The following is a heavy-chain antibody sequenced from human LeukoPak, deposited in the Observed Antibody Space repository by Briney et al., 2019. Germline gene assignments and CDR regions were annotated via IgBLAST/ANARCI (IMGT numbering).Heavy chain of an antibody. CDR1: GFSVSNNY. J-gene: IGHJ4*02. CDR3: ARDPPGIAASGTYY. V-gene: IGHV3-53*01. Sequence: GGSLSVSCAVSGFSVSNNYMNWVRQAPGKGLEWVSLIYSRGGTSYADSVKGRFTISRDSSKNTLFLQMNSLRVEDTAVYYCARDPPGIAASGTYYWGQGTLVTVSS. D-gene: IGHD6-13*01. CDR2: IYSRGGT.